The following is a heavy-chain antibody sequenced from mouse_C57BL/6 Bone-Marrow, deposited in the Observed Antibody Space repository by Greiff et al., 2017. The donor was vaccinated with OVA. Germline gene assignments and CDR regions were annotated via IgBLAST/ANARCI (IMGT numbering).Heavy chain of an antibody. CDR1: GFTFSSYA. V-gene: IGHV5-9-1*02. CDR2: ISSGGDYI. Sequence: EVMLVESGAGLVKPGGSLKLSCAASGFTFSSYAMSWVRQTPEKRLEWVAYISSGGDYIYYADTVKGRFTISRDNARNTLYLQMSSLKSEDTAMYYCTRGPFYFDYWGQGTTLTVSS. CDR3: TRGPFYFDY. J-gene: IGHJ2*01.